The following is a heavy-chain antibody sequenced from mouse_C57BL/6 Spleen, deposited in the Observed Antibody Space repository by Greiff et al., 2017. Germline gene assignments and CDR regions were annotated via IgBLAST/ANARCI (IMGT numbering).Heavy chain of an antibody. J-gene: IGHJ4*01. CDR3: ARNSDGTRPDYYAMDY. V-gene: IGHV1-76*01. Sequence: QVHVKQSGAELVRPGASVKLSCKASGYTFTDYYINWVKQRPGQGLEWIARIYPGSGNTYYNEKFKGKATLTAEKSSSTAYMQLSILTSEDSAVYFCARNSDGTRPDYYAMDYWGQGTSVTVSS. D-gene: IGHD2-1*01. CDR2: IYPGSGNT. CDR1: GYTFTDYY.